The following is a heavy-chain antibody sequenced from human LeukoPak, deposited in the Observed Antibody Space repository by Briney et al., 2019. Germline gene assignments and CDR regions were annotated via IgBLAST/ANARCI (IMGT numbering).Heavy chain of an antibody. V-gene: IGHV1-18*01. CDR2: ISAYNGNT. D-gene: IGHD6-19*01. J-gene: IGHJ4*02. Sequence: ASVKVSCKASGYTFTSYGISWVRQAPGQGLEWMGWISAYNGNTNYAQKLQGRVTMTTDTSTSTAYMELRSLRSEDTAVYYCARAGSSGWYYVARFDYWGQGTLVTVSS. CDR3: ARAGSSGWYYVARFDY. CDR1: GYTFTSYG.